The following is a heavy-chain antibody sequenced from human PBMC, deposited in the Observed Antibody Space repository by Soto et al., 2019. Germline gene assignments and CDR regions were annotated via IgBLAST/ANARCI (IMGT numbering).Heavy chain of an antibody. CDR2: ISWDGGST. Sequence: PGGSLRLSCAASGFTFDDYTMHWVRQAPGEGLEWVSLISWDGGSTYYADSVKGRFTISRDNSKNSLYLQMNSLRTEDTALYYCAKGLVVVAASYGMDVWGQGTTVTVSS. V-gene: IGHV3-43*01. D-gene: IGHD2-15*01. J-gene: IGHJ6*02. CDR1: GFTFDDYT. CDR3: AKGLVVVAASYGMDV.